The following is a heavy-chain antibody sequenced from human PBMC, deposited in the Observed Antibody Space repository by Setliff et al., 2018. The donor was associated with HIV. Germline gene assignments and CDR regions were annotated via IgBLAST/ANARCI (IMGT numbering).Heavy chain of an antibody. D-gene: IGHD3-22*01. J-gene: IGHJ4*02. CDR1: GYSFTDYY. CDR2: INPKSDGT. V-gene: IGHV1-2*04. Sequence: ASVKVSCKASGYSFTDYYIHWVRQAPGQGLEWMGWINPKSDGTNYAQKFQGWITMTRDTSISTAYMELSRLRSDDTAVYYCARGMVYYDTSGYYQYYFHYWGQGTLVTVSS. CDR3: ARGMVYYDTSGYYQYYFHY.